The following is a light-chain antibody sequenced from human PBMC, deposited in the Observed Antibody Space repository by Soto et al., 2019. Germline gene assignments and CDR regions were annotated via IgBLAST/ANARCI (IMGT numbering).Light chain of an antibody. CDR2: EVS. Sequence: QSVLTQPPSASGSPGQSVTISCTGTSSDFGGYNYVSWYQQHPGKAPKLMIYEVSKRPSGVPDRFSGSKSGNTASLTVSGLQAEDEADYYCSSYAGSNNYVFGTGTKATV. V-gene: IGLV2-8*01. CDR1: SSDFGGYNY. J-gene: IGLJ1*01. CDR3: SSYAGSNNYV.